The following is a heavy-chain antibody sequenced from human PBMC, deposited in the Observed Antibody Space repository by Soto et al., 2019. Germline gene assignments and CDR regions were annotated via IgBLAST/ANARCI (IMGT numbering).Heavy chain of an antibody. D-gene: IGHD3-22*01. J-gene: IGHJ4*02. CDR1: GFTFSSYA. CDR2: ISGRGDDT. Sequence: EVQLLESGGDLVQPGGSLRLSCAASGFTFSSYAMSWVRQAPGKGLEWVSTISGRGDDTYYTDSVKGRFTISRNNTKNTLYAHKNSLRAENTAVYYCARDKQTYSSSYFDYWGQGTLVTVSS. V-gene: IGHV3-23*01. CDR3: ARDKQTYSSSYFDY.